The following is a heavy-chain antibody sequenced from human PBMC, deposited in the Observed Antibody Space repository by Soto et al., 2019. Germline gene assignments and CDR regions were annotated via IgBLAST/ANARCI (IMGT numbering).Heavy chain of an antibody. CDR2: ISAYNGNT. J-gene: IGHJ5*02. CDR1: GYTFTSYG. V-gene: IGHV1-18*04. CDR3: ARKPYPNWNGDSWFDP. D-gene: IGHD1-20*01. Sequence: QVQLVQSGAEVKKPGASVKVSCKASGYTFTSYGISWVRQAPGQGLEWMGWISAYNGNTNYAQKLQGRVTMTTDTSTSTAYMELRSMRSDDTAVYYCARKPYPNWNGDSWFDPWGQGTLVTVSS.